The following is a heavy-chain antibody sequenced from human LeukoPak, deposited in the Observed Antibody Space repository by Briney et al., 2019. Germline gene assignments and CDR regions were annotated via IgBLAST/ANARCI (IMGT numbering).Heavy chain of an antibody. CDR2: IRYDGGNK. D-gene: IGHD4-17*01. Sequence: GGSLRLSCAASGFTFSSYGMHWVRQAPGKGLEWVAFIRYDGGNKYYADSVKGRFTISRDNSKNTLYLQMNSLRAEDTAVYYCAKDGLRRNFDYWGQGTLVTVSS. CDR1: GFTFSSYG. J-gene: IGHJ4*02. CDR3: AKDGLRRNFDY. V-gene: IGHV3-30*02.